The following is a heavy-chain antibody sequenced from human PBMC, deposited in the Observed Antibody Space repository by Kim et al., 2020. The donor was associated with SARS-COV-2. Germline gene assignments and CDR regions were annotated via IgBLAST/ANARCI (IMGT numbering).Heavy chain of an antibody. V-gene: IGHV3-23*01. CDR2: ISGSGGST. CDR3: ARKDYDTDNFDY. D-gene: IGHD3-22*01. CDR1: GFTFSSYA. J-gene: IGHJ4*02. Sequence: GGSLRLSCAASGFTFSSYAMSWVRQAPGNGLEWVSTISGSGGSTFYADSVKGRFTISRDNSKNTLYLQVNSLRAEDTAVYFCARKDYDTDNFDYWGQGTL.